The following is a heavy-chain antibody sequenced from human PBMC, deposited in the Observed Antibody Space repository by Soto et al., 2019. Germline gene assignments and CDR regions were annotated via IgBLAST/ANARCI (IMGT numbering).Heavy chain of an antibody. D-gene: IGHD1-1*01. Sequence: QVQLVQSGAEVKKPGSSVKVSCKASGGSFRTYTTSWVRQAPGQGLEWVGGIIPIFGTVNYAQKFRGRVTITADESTSTAYMELRNLRSEDTAVYYCTRDRGGTGLYYALAVWGQGTTVTVSS. CDR1: GGSFRTYT. CDR3: TRDRGGTGLYYALAV. CDR2: IIPIFGTV. V-gene: IGHV1-69*01. J-gene: IGHJ6*02.